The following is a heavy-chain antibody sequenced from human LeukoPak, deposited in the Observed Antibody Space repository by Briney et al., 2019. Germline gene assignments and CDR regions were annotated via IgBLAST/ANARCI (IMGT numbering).Heavy chain of an antibody. CDR1: GFTFSSYA. D-gene: IGHD3-16*01. J-gene: IGHJ6*02. Sequence: GGSLRLSCAASGFTFSSYAMSWVRQAPGKGLEWVSVISGSGGSIYYADSVKGRFTISRDNAKNSLYLQMSNLRAEDTAVYFCARGGGLDVWGQGATVTVSS. V-gene: IGHV3-23*01. CDR3: ARGGGLDV. CDR2: ISGSGGSI.